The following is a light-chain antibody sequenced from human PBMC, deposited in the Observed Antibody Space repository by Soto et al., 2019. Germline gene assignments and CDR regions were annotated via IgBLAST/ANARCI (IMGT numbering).Light chain of an antibody. V-gene: IGKV3-20*01. CDR3: QQYDTSPRT. Sequence: EIVLTQSPGTLSLSPGERATLSCRASQSVSSSYLAWYQQQPGPSRRLLIFVASSRATGTTYRFSGSGSGTDFTLTIIRLEHEDFAVYYCQQYDTSPRTFGQGTTVEIK. J-gene: IGKJ1*01. CDR1: QSVSSSY. CDR2: VAS.